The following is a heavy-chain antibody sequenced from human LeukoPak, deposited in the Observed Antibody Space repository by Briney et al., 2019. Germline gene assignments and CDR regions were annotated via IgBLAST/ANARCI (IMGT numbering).Heavy chain of an antibody. D-gene: IGHD2-15*01. CDR1: GFTFNNYA. CDR2: ISGGGART. V-gene: IGHV3-23*01. J-gene: IGHJ4*02. Sequence: GGSLRLSCAASGFTFNNYAMSWVRQAPGKGLEWVSGISGGGARTYYADSVKGRFTISRDNSKNTLYLQMNSLRAEDTAVYYCAKGTGYCSGGSCYLIDYWGQGTLVTVSS. CDR3: AKGTGYCSGGSCYLIDY.